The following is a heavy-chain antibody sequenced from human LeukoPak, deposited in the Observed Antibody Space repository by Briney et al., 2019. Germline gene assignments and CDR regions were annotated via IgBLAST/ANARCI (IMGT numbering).Heavy chain of an antibody. CDR1: GGSISSGDYY. CDR3: ATHSSGYDSGNDAFDI. D-gene: IGHD3-22*01. Sequence: PSETLSLTCTVSGGSISSGDYYWSWIRQPPGKGLEWIGYIYYSGSTYYNPSLKGRVTISVDTSKNRFSLKLSSVTAADTAVYFCATHSSGYDSGNDAFDIWGQGTMVTVSS. J-gene: IGHJ3*02. V-gene: IGHV4-30-4*08. CDR2: IYYSGST.